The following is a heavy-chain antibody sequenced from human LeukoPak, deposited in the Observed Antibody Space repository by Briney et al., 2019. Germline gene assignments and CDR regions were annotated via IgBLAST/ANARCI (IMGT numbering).Heavy chain of an antibody. CDR3: AREGGTASDY. D-gene: IGHD1-26*01. J-gene: IGHJ4*02. CDR1: GYSISSGYY. V-gene: IGHV4-38-2*02. Sequence: PSETLSLTCTVSGYSISSGYYWGWIRQPPGKGLEWIGSIYHSGSTYYNPSLKSRVTISVDTSKNQFSLKLSSVTAADTAVYYCAREGGTASDYWGQGTLVTVSS. CDR2: IYHSGST.